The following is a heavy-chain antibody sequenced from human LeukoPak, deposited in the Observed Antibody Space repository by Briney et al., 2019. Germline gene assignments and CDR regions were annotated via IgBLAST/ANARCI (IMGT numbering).Heavy chain of an antibody. CDR3: ARGATDVTRWFDP. CDR2: ISRASESI. Sequence: GGSLRLSCAASGFTFNTYSMSWVRQAPGQGLEWFSIISRASESIFYAESVKGRFTISRDNAKNSLYLQMNGLRAEDTAVYYCARGATDVTRWFDPWGQGTRVTVSS. CDR1: GFTFNTYS. D-gene: IGHD1-1*01. J-gene: IGHJ5*02. V-gene: IGHV3-21*01.